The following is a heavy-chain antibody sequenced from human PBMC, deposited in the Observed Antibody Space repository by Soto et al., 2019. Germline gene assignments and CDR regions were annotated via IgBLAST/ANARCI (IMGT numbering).Heavy chain of an antibody. CDR3: ARHSLALRKNNWFDP. Sequence: ASETLSLTCTVSGDSIISSDFYWGWVRQPPGKGLEWIGSIFYLGSSYYNPSLKSRVTMSVDTSKNQFSLRLRSVTAADTALYFCARHSLALRKNNWFDPWGKGIMVTVSS. J-gene: IGHJ5*02. CDR1: GDSIISSDFY. CDR2: IFYLGSS. D-gene: IGHD3-3*02. V-gene: IGHV4-39*01.